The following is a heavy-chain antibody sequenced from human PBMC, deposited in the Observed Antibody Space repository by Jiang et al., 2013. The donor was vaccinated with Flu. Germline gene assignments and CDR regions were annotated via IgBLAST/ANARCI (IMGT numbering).Heavy chain of an antibody. CDR1: GGSITSDDYY. D-gene: IGHD5-12*01. J-gene: IGHJ4*02. V-gene: IGHV4-39*07. CDR2: IYYSGGT. Sequence: GPALVKPSETLSLTCTVSGGSITSDDYYWVWIRQPPGKGLEWIGSIYYSGGTYYNPSLKSRVTLLVDTSKNHFSLKLRFVTAADTAVYYCARAEKYSGFELPYFVYWGQGILVTVSS. CDR3: ARAEKYSGFELPYFVY.